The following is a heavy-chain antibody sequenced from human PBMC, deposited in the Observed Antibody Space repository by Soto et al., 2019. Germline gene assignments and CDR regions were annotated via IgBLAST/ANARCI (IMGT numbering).Heavy chain of an antibody. J-gene: IGHJ5*02. CDR3: AIGPYSSSWDWFDP. CDR2: ISSSSSYI. CDR1: GFTFSSYS. D-gene: IGHD6-13*01. V-gene: IGHV3-21*01. Sequence: GWSLRLSWAASGFTFSSYSMNWVRQAPGKGLEWVSSISSSSSYIYYADSVKGRFTISRDNAKNSLYLQMNSLRAEDTAVYYCAIGPYSSSWDWFDPWGQGTLVTVSS.